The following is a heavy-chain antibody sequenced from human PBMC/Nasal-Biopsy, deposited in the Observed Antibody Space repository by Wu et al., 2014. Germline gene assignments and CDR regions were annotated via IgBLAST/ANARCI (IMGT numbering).Heavy chain of an antibody. J-gene: IGHJ4*02. V-gene: IGHV4-31*03. CDR3: ARHLEYSDYDYYFDY. Sequence: TLSLTCTVSGVSISSGGYYWTWIRQRPGKGLEWIGYIYHTGSNFYNPSLRSRVHMSVDTSKNQFTLNLRSVSAAEDTAVYYCARHLEYSDYDYYFDYWGQGILVTVSS. D-gene: IGHD5-12*01. CDR1: GVSISSGGYY. CDR2: IYHTGSN.